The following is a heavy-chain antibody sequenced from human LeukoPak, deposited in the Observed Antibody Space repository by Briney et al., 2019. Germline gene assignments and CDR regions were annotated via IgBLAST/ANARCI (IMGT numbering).Heavy chain of an antibody. CDR1: GGSISSGGYY. J-gene: IGHJ3*02. CDR3: ARVTMVRGVIISAFDI. CDR2: IYHSGST. Sequence: SETLSLTCTVSGGSISSGGYYWSWIRQPPGKGLEWIGYIYHSGSTYYNPSLKSRVTISVDRSKNQFSLKLSSVTAADTAVYYCARVTMVRGVIISAFDIWGQGTMVTVSS. V-gene: IGHV4-30-2*01. D-gene: IGHD3-10*01.